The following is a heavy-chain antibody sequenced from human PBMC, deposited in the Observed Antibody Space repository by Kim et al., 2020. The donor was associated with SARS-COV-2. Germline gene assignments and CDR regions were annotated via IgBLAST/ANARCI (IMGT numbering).Heavy chain of an antibody. V-gene: IGHV7-4-1*02. CDR3: ARDTNRVYFDWLLGAWFDP. J-gene: IGHJ5*02. CDR1: GYTFTSYA. CDR2: INTNTGNP. Sequence: ASVKVSCKASGYTFTSYAMNWVRQAPGQGLEWMGWINTNTGNPTYAQGFTGRFVFSLDTSVSTAYLQIISLKAEDTAVYYCARDTNRVYFDWLLGAWFDPWAREPWSPSPQ. D-gene: IGHD3-9*01.